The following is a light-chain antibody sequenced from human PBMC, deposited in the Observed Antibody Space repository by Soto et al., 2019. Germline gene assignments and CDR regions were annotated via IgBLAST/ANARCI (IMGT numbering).Light chain of an antibody. Sequence: DIVMTQSPDSLAVSLGERATINCKSSQSILYSSNNKNCLGWYQQKPGQPPKLLIYWASTRESGVPDRFSGSGSGTDSTLTISSLQAEDVAVYYCQQYYSNQWTFGQGTKVEIK. CDR3: QQYYSNQWT. V-gene: IGKV4-1*01. CDR2: WAS. CDR1: QSILYSSNNKNC. J-gene: IGKJ1*01.